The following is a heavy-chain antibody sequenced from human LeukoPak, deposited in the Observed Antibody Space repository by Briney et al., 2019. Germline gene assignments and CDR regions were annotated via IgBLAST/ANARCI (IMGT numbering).Heavy chain of an antibody. CDR3: AKYIRDSGTYYLDY. Sequence: SQTLSLTCTVSGGSISSGGYYWSWIRQPPGKGLEWIGYIYHSGSTYYNPSLKSRVTISVDRSKNQFSLKLSSVTAADTAVYYCAKYIRDSGTYYLDYWGRGTLVTVSS. CDR2: IYHSGST. V-gene: IGHV4-30-2*01. J-gene: IGHJ4*02. CDR1: GGSISSGGYY. D-gene: IGHD3-10*01.